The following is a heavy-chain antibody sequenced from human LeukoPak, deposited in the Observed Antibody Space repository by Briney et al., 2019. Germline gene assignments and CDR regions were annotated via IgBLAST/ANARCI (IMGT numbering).Heavy chain of an antibody. D-gene: IGHD5-12*01. V-gene: IGHV1-2*02. CDR3: ARGGYTGYDFHY. CDR1: VYTFTGYY. CDR2: INPNGGTT. J-gene: IGHJ4*02. Sequence: GASEKVSCKASVYTFTGYYMHWVRQAPGQGLEWMGWINPNGGTTNYAQKFQGRVTMTRDTSISTAYMELSRLRSDDTAVFYCARGGYTGYDFHYWGQGTLVTVSS.